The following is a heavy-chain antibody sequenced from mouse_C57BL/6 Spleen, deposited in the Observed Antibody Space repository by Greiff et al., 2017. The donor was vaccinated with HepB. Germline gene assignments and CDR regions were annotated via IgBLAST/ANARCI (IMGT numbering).Heavy chain of an antibody. CDR3: TRDYYGSSPYFDD. D-gene: IGHD1-1*01. V-gene: IGHV1-15*01. J-gene: IGHJ2*01. CDR1: GYTFTDYE. Sequence: QVQLQQSGAELVRPGASVTLSCKASGYTFTDYEMHWVKQTPVHGLEWIGAIDPETGGTAYNQKFKGKAILTADKSSSTAYMELRSLTSEDSAVYYCTRDYYGSSPYFDDWGQGTTLTVSS. CDR2: IDPETGGT.